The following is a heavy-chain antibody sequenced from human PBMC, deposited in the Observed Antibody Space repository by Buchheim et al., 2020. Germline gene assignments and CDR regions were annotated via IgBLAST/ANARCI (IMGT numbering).Heavy chain of an antibody. CDR2: IDPSDSHT. Sequence: EVQLVQSGAEVKKPGESLRISCKGSGYSFTSYWINWVRQMPGKGLVWMGRIDPSDSHTNYSPSFQGHVIISADKSISTASLQWRSLKASDTAMYYCARVGPDSSGYYYSTSDWFDPWGQGTL. D-gene: IGHD3-22*01. CDR3: ARVGPDSSGYYYSTSDWFDP. V-gene: IGHV5-10-1*01. J-gene: IGHJ5*02. CDR1: GYSFTSYW.